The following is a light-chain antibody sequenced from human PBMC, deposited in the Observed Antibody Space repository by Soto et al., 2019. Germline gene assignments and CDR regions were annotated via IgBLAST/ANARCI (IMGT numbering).Light chain of an antibody. CDR1: QGISSY. CDR2: AAS. Sequence: GRTRWTSYLYASTRDSVPTTSRASQGISSYLAWYQQKPGKAPKLLIYAASTLQSGVPSRFSGSGSGTDFTLTISCLQSEDFATYYCQQYYSYPLTFGGGTKVDIK. J-gene: IGKJ4*01. CDR3: QQYYSYPLT. V-gene: IGKV1-8*01.